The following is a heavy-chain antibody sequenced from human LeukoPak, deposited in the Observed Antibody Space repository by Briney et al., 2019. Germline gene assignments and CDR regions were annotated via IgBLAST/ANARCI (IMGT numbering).Heavy chain of an antibody. CDR3: ARSRRGYSYGLGLYYMDV. D-gene: IGHD5-18*01. V-gene: IGHV1-69*05. CDR2: IIPIFCTS. J-gene: IGHJ6*03. Sequence: SVTVSRLPCGGTFRKYAISWVRQAPAQGLDWMGGIIPIFCTSNYAQNLQGRVTITTDESTSTAYMELSSLRSEDTAVYYCARSRRGYSYGLGLYYMDVWGKGTTVTVSS. CDR1: GGTFRKYA.